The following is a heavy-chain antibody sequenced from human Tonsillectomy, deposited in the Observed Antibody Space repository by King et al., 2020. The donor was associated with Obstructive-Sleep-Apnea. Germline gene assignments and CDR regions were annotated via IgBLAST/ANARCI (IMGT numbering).Heavy chain of an antibody. CDR3: ARVAEYHRDPHRIMVRGDFHFDY. V-gene: IGHV1-46*01. J-gene: IGHJ4*02. D-gene: IGHD3-10*01. CDR1: GYTFTSYY. Sequence: VQLVESGAEVKKPGASVKVSCKASGYTFTSYYMHWVRQAPGQGLEWMGIINPSGGSTSYAQKFQGRVTMTRDTSASTVYMELSSLRSEDTAVYYCARVAEYHRDPHRIMVRGDFHFDYWGQGTLVTVSS. CDR2: INPSGGST.